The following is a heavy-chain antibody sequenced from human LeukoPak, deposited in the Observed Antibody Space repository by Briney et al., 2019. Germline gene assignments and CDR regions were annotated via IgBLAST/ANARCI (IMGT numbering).Heavy chain of an antibody. CDR3: AKTYYYDSSGYSLGY. D-gene: IGHD3-22*01. CDR2: ISYDGSNK. CDR1: GFTFSSYG. J-gene: IGHJ4*02. Sequence: PGGSLRLSCAASGFTFSSYGMHWVRQAPGKGLEWVAVISYDGSNKYYADSVKGRFTISRDNSKNTLYLQMNSLRAEDTAVYYCAKTYYYDSSGYSLGYWGQGTLVTVSS. V-gene: IGHV3-30*18.